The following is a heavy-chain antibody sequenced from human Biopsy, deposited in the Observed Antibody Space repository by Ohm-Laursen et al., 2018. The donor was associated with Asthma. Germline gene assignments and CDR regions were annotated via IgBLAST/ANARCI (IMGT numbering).Heavy chain of an antibody. CDR1: VGTFNTYV. CDR2: INSVFGTT. V-gene: IGHV1-69*13. D-gene: IGHD2-2*01. Sequence: GATVKISCKSLVGTFNTYVISWVRQAPGPRLRGMGGINSVFGTTTYPQKFQDRVTITGDDSTSTVYMELSSLRSEDTAVYYCARKAGSCISRTCYSLDFWGQGTLVTVSS. CDR3: ARKAGSCISRTCYSLDF. J-gene: IGHJ4*02.